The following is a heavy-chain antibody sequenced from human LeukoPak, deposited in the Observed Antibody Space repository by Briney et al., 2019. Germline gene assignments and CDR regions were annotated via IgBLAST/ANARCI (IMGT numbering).Heavy chain of an antibody. CDR1: GGSFSGYY. V-gene: IGHV4-34*01. D-gene: IGHD4-17*01. Sequence: PSETLSLTCAVFGGSFSGYYWSWIRQPPGKGLEWIGEIYHSGSTNYNPSLKSRVTISVDKSKNQFSLKLSSVTAADTAVYYCARGHYGDQFDYWGQGTLVTVSS. CDR2: IYHSGST. CDR3: ARGHYGDQFDY. J-gene: IGHJ4*02.